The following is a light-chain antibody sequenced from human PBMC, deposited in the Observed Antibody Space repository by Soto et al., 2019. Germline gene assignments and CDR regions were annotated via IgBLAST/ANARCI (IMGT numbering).Light chain of an antibody. CDR3: QQYNNLPRT. CDR1: QSVSSN. Sequence: EIVMKLSPATLFLSPGERATLSCRASQSVSSNLAWYQQKPGQAPRLLIYGASTRATGIPARFSGSGSGTEVTLTISSLQSEDFAVYYCQQYNNLPRTFGQGTKVEIK. CDR2: GAS. J-gene: IGKJ1*01. V-gene: IGKV3-15*01.